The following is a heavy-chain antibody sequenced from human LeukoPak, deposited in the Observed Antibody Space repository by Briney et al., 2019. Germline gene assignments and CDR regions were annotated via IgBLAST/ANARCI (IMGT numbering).Heavy chain of an antibody. CDR3: ARGGHSSGYYYAQHFDY. D-gene: IGHD3-22*01. Sequence: PSGTLSLTCAVSGGSISSSNWWSWVRQPPGKGLEWIGEIYHSGSTNYNPPLKSRVTISVDKSKNQFSLKLSSVTAADTAVYYCARGGHSSGYYYAQHFDYWGQGTLVTVSS. CDR1: GGSISSSNW. V-gene: IGHV4-4*02. CDR2: IYHSGST. J-gene: IGHJ4*02.